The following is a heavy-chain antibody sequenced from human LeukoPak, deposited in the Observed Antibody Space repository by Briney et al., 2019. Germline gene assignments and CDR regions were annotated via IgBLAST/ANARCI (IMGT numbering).Heavy chain of an antibody. CDR1: GGSVSSGSYY. CDR3: ARVGFRVVTAMKAFDI. Sequence: SETLSLTCTVSGGSVSSGSYYWSWIRQPPGKGLEWIGYIYYSGSTNYNPSLKSRATISVDTSKNQFSLKLSSVTAADTAVYYCARVGFRVVTAMKAFDIWGQGTMVTVSS. D-gene: IGHD2-21*02. J-gene: IGHJ3*02. CDR2: IYYSGST. V-gene: IGHV4-61*01.